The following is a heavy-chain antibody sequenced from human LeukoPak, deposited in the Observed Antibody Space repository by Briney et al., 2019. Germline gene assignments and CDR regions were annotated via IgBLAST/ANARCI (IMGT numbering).Heavy chain of an antibody. V-gene: IGHV3-74*01. CDR2: IDNGGTTT. J-gene: IGHJ4*02. CDR3: AKGVSGWYVEAALDY. Sequence: GGSLRLSCVASGFSFSTYWMHWVRQAPGKGLVWVSRIDNGGTTTLYADSVRGRFTISRDNAKNTLYLQMNSLRAEDTALYYCAKGVSGWYVEAALDYWGQGTLVTVSS. D-gene: IGHD6-19*01. CDR1: GFSFSTYW.